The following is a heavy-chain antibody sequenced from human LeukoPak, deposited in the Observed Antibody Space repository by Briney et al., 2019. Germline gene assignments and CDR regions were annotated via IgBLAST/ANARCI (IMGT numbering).Heavy chain of an antibody. CDR2: MSVITGRT. CDR1: GFTFSSSW. V-gene: IGHV3-64D*06. D-gene: IGHD3-10*01. CDR3: VKPARGSGIQYGFDS. J-gene: IGHJ4*02. Sequence: GKSLRLSCAASGFTFSSSWMHWVRQAPGKRLEYVSAMSVITGRTFYADSVEGRFTISRDNSGNTLYLQMTSLRLEDTAVYYCVKPARGSGIQYGFDSWGQGTLVTVSS.